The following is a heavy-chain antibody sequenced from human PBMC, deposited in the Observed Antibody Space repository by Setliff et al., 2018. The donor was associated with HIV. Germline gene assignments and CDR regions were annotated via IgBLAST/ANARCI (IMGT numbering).Heavy chain of an antibody. CDR1: GGTFSDFR. J-gene: IGHJ4*02. CDR2: ITPFVGIT. D-gene: IGHD6-13*01. CDR3: ARDKGIREAASLDY. Sequence: LVKVSCKASGGTFSDFRITWVRQAPGQGLEWMGEITPFVGITNYAQKFQGRVTISADESTATAYIELSSLTSQDTAVYYCARDKGIREAASLDYWGQGSLVTVSS. V-gene: IGHV1-69*10.